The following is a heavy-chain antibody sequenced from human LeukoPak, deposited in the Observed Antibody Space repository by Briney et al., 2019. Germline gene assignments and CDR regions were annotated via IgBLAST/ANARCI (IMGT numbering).Heavy chain of an antibody. CDR3: ARYSGSCYNS. V-gene: IGHV3-64*01. CDR1: GFTFSTYA. J-gene: IGHJ4*02. D-gene: IGHD2-15*01. CDR2: ISTNGDGT. Sequence: SGGSLRLSCAASGFTFSTYAMHWVRQGPGKRLEYVAAISTNGDGTYYANSVRGRFTIFRDNSKNTLYLQRGSLRAEDMAVYYCARYSGSCYNSWGQGTLVTVSS.